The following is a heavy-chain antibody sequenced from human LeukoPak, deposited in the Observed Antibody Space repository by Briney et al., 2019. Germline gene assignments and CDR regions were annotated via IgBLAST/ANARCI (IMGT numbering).Heavy chain of an antibody. Sequence: PSETLSLTCAVYGGPLSGYYWIWIRTPPGKVLEWIRAPNHSGSTNYNPSLKSRVTISVDTSKNQFSLKLSSVTAADTAVYYCARVGSRTMVRGVIKHFAGLDPWGQGTLVTVSS. CDR2: PNHSGST. V-gene: IGHV4-34*01. J-gene: IGHJ5*02. D-gene: IGHD3-10*01. CDR3: ARVGSRTMVRGVIKHFAGLDP. CDR1: GGPLSGYY.